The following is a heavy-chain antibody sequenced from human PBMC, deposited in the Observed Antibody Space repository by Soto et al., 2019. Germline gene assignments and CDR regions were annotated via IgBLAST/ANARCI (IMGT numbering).Heavy chain of an antibody. Sequence: QVQLVQSGAEVKKPGASVKVSCKASGYTFTSYGISWVRQAPGQGLEWMGWISAYNGNTNYAQKLQGRVTMTTDTSTSTAYMELRSLRSDDTVVYYCARDLRLGDYGGNPLSDWGQGTLVTVSS. J-gene: IGHJ4*02. CDR2: ISAYNGNT. V-gene: IGHV1-18*04. D-gene: IGHD4-17*01. CDR1: GYTFTSYG. CDR3: ARDLRLGDYGGNPLSD.